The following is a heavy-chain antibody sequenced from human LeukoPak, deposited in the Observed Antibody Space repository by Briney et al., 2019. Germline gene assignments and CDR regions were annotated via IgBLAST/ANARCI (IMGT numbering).Heavy chain of an antibody. CDR3: ARYSGSYYYPPAWDL. CDR2: TSTSGGSA. Sequence: GGSLRLSCAASGFTFSNNAVSWVRQAPGKGLEWVSATSTSGGSAYYADSVKGRFTISRDNSKNTLYLQMDSLRADDTAVYYCARYSGSYYYPPAWDLWGQGTLVTVSS. D-gene: IGHD1-26*01. V-gene: IGHV3-23*01. CDR1: GFTFSNNA. J-gene: IGHJ4*02.